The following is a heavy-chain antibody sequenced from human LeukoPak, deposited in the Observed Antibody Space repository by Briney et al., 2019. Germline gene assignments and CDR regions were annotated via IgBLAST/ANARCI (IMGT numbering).Heavy chain of an antibody. V-gene: IGHV4-39*02. CDR3: AREMGVVTAHGIDV. Sequence: SETLSLTCIVSGGSISSISSNNYHWGWIRQPPGKGLEWIGSTYYSGSTYYNPSLKSRVTISVDTPKNQFSLKLSSVTAADTALYYCAREMGVVTAHGIDVWGQGTTVTVSS. J-gene: IGHJ6*02. CDR2: TYYSGST. CDR1: GGSISSISSNNYH. D-gene: IGHD4-23*01.